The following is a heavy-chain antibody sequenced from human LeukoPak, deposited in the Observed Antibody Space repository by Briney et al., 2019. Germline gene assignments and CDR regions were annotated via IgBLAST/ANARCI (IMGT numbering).Heavy chain of an antibody. CDR2: ISSSSSYI. J-gene: IGHJ3*02. CDR1: GFTFSSYS. CDR3: ARDPTAVATTFDI. V-gene: IGHV3-21*01. Sequence: GGSLRLSCAASGFTFSSYSMNWVRQAPGKGLEWVSSISSSSSYIYYADSVKGRFTISRDNAKNSLYLQMNSLRAEDTAVYYCARDPTAVATTFDIWGQGTMVTVSS. D-gene: IGHD5-12*01.